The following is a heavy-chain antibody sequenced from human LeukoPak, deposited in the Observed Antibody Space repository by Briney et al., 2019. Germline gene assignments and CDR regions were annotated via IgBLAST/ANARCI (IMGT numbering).Heavy chain of an antibody. CDR3: ASADYSSSWYSFPDAFDI. CDR1: GYSFTSNW. D-gene: IGHD6-13*01. J-gene: IGHJ3*02. V-gene: IGHV5-51*01. CDR2: IYPGDSDT. Sequence: GESLKISCKGSGYSFTSNWIGWVRQMPGKGLEWMGIIYPGDSDTRYSPSFQGQVTISADKSISTAYLQWSSLKASDTAMYYCASADYSSSWYSFPDAFDIWGQGTMVTVSS.